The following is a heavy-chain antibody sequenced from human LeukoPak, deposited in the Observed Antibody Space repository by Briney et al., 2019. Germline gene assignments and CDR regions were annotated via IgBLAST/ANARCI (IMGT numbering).Heavy chain of an antibody. Sequence: SETLSLTCTVSGVSISSISYYCGWVRQPPGKGLELIGSIYYSGSTYNNPSLKTRVTISVQTSMNQLSLNLTSVTAADTEVYYCARRIRDIVVVRAAIGPYNWFDPWGQGTLVTVSS. J-gene: IGHJ5*02. D-gene: IGHD2-2*01. CDR3: ARRIRDIVVVRAAIGPYNWFDP. V-gene: IGHV4-39*01. CDR2: IYYSGST. CDR1: GVSISSISYY.